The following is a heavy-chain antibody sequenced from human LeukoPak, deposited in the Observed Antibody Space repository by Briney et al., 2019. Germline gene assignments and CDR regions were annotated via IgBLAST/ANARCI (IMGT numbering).Heavy chain of an antibody. J-gene: IGHJ4*02. V-gene: IGHV3-7*01. CDR2: INPDGSAK. CDR3: ARGATYGGGDY. D-gene: IGHD4-23*01. CDR1: KFIFSSHW. Sequence: PGGSLRLSCEASKFIFSSHWMTWVGQAPGKGLEWVAMINPDGSAKYYADSVKGRFTISRDNAKNSLDLQMNSLRVDDTAVYYCARGATYGGGDYWGQGTLVTVSS.